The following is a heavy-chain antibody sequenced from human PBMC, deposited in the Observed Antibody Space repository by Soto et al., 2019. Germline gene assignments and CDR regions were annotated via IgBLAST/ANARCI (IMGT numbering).Heavy chain of an antibody. CDR1: GYSFTSYW. D-gene: IGHD4-17*01. CDR3: ATSTTIDAFDI. CDR2: IYPGDSDT. J-gene: IGHJ3*02. Sequence: GGSLRLSCKGSGYSFTSYWIGWVRQMPGKGLEWMGIIYPGDSDTRYSPSFQGQVTISADKSISTAYLQWSSLKASDTAMYYCATSTTIDAFDIWGQGTMVTVSS. V-gene: IGHV5-51*01.